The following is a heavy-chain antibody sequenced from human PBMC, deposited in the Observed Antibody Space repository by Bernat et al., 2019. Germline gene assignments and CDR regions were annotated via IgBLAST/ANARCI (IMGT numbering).Heavy chain of an antibody. CDR1: GFTFSSYA. CDR3: ARGGRSHADDAFDI. Sequence: QVQLVESGGGVVQPGRSLRLSCAASGFTFSSYAMHWVRQAPGKGLEWVAVISYDGSNKYYADSVKGRFTISRDNSKNTLYLQMNRLRAEDTAVYYCARGGRSHADDAFDIWGQGTMVTVSS. CDR2: ISYDGSNK. V-gene: IGHV3-30*01. D-gene: IGHD2-15*01. J-gene: IGHJ3*02.